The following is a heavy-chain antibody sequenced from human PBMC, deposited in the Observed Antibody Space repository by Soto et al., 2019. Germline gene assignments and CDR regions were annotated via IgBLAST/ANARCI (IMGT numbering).Heavy chain of an antibody. CDR1: GYTFTSYA. D-gene: IGHD3-10*01. Sequence: QVQLVQSGAEVKKPGASVKVSCKASGYTFTSYAMHWVRQAPGQRLEWMGWINAGNGNTKYSQKFQGRVTITRDTSASTAYMELSSLRSEDTAVYYCATSHKYGPALGYGMDVWGQGTTVTVSS. CDR3: ATSHKYGPALGYGMDV. CDR2: INAGNGNT. J-gene: IGHJ6*02. V-gene: IGHV1-3*01.